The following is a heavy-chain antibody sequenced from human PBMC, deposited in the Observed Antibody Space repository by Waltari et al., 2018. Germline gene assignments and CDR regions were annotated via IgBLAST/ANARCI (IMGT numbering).Heavy chain of an antibody. CDR1: GGSVSGYY. CDR3: ARGGSSAWYLFVA. J-gene: IGHJ5*02. D-gene: IGHD6-19*01. V-gene: IGHV4-59*02. CDR2: VFSSGTS. Sequence: VQLQESGPGLVKPSETLSLRCTVSGGSVSGYYWSWIRQSTGKGLEWIGYVFSSGTSNYRHSRKSRVRMSVDTSSNQFSLTLTSVTAADTATYYCARGGSSAWYLFVAWGQGTPVIVSS.